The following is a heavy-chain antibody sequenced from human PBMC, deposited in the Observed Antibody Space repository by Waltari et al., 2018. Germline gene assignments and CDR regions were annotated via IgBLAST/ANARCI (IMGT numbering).Heavy chain of an antibody. D-gene: IGHD6-6*01. V-gene: IGHV4-39*01. CDR2: IYYSGST. CDR3: ARHLDSSSSPYYYYYMDV. CDR1: VGSVSSCRYS. J-gene: IGHJ6*03. Sequence: QLQLQESGPGLVKPSETLSLTCTVSVGSVSSCRYSWGCTLQPTGQGLAGIGSIYYSGSTYYNPSLKSRVTISVDTSKNQFSLKLSSVTAADTAVYYCARHLDSSSSPYYYYYMDVWGKGTTVTVSS.